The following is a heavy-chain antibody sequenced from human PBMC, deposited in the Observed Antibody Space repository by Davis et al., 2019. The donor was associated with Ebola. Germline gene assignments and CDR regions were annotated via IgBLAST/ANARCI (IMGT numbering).Heavy chain of an antibody. V-gene: IGHV1-2*06. D-gene: IGHD3-16*02. CDR3: ATYVWGSYRPDY. CDR1: GYTFTGYY. J-gene: IGHJ4*02. Sequence: ASVKVSCKASGYTFTGYYMHWVRQAPGQGLEWMGRINPNSGGTNYAQKFPGRVTMTRDTSISTAYMELSRLRSDDTAVYYCATYVWGSYRPDYWGQGTLVTVSS. CDR2: INPNSGGT.